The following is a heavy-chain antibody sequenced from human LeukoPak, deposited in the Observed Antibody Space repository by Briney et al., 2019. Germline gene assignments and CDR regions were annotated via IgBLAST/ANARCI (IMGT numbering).Heavy chain of an antibody. CDR1: GGTFISYA. D-gene: IGHD2/OR15-2a*01. Sequence: ASVNVSCKASGGTFISYAFSWVRQAPGQGVEGMGGIIPIFGTSNYVQKFQGRVTITWDKSTNTAYMQLSRMRTEETAVYSGAKDRKTVSRYVFYFMDVWGRGTPVIVSS. J-gene: IGHJ6*03. CDR3: AKDRKTVSRYVFYFMDV. V-gene: IGHV1-69*06. CDR2: IIPIFGTS.